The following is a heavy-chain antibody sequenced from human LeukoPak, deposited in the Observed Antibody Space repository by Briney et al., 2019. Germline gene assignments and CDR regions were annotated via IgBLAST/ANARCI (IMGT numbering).Heavy chain of an antibody. J-gene: IGHJ3*02. Sequence: GGSLRLSCAASEFTFSSYNMNWVRQAPGKGLEWVSYISSSSNSIYYADSVKGRFTISRDNAKNSLYLQMNSLRAEDTALYYCARDLGVAVPDAFDIWGQGTMVTVSS. D-gene: IGHD1-26*01. CDR2: ISSSSNSI. CDR1: EFTFSSYN. V-gene: IGHV3-48*01. CDR3: ARDLGVAVPDAFDI.